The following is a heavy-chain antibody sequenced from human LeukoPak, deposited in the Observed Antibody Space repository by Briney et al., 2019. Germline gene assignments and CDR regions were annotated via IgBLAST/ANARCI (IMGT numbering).Heavy chain of an antibody. Sequence: ASVKVSCKASGYTFTSYGISWVRQAPGQGLEWMGWISAYNGNTSYAQKLQGRVTMTTDTSTSTAYMELRSLRSDDTAVYYCARAPPNYSSGWQGEDYYYYYYMDVWGKGTTVTVSS. V-gene: IGHV1-18*01. D-gene: IGHD6-19*01. J-gene: IGHJ6*03. CDR1: GYTFTSYG. CDR3: ARAPPNYSSGWQGEDYYYYYYMDV. CDR2: ISAYNGNT.